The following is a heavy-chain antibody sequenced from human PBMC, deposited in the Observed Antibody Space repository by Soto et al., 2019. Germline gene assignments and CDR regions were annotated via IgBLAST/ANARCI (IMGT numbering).Heavy chain of an antibody. CDR1: GGSISSSN. CDR2: ISYDGSNK. CDR3: ARVDSRYRDGYNSPDY. V-gene: IGHV3-30-3*01. Sequence: LSLTCTVSGGSISSSNYYWGWIRQAPGKGLEWVAVISYDGSNKYYADSVKGRFTISRDNSKNTLYLQMNSLRAEDTAVYYCARVDSRYRDGYNSPDYWGQGTLVTVSS. J-gene: IGHJ4*02. D-gene: IGHD5-12*01.